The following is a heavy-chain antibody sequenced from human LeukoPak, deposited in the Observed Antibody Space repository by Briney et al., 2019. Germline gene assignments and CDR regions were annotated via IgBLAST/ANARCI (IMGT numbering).Heavy chain of an antibody. CDR2: INHSGST. V-gene: IGHV4-34*01. CDR1: GGSFSGYY. Sequence: SETLSLTCAVYGGSFSGYYWSWIRQPPGKGLEWIGEINHSGSTNYNPSLKSRVTISVDTSKNQFSLKLSSVTAADTAVYYCARGRPYIVVVPATLGHNWFDPWGQGTLVTVSS. D-gene: IGHD2-2*01. CDR3: ARGRPYIVVVPATLGHNWFDP. J-gene: IGHJ5*02.